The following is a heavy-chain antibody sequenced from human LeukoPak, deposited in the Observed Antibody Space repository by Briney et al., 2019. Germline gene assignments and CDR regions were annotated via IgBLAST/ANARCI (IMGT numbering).Heavy chain of an antibody. D-gene: IGHD3-22*01. V-gene: IGHV1-2*02. Sequence: ASVKVSCKASGYTFTGYYMHWVRQAPGQGLEWMGWINPNSGGTNYAQKFQGRVTMTRDTSISTAYMELSRLRSDDTAVYYCAKAHDSSGYWGSDAFDIWGQGTMVTASS. CDR2: INPNSGGT. J-gene: IGHJ3*02. CDR3: AKAHDSSGYWGSDAFDI. CDR1: GYTFTGYY.